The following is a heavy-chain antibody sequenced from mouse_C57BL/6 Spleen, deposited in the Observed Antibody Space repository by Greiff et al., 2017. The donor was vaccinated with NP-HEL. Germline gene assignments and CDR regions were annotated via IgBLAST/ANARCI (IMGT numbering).Heavy chain of an antibody. D-gene: IGHD1-3*01. CDR2: TDPANGNT. CDR3: SITTINA. V-gene: IGHV14-3*02. J-gene: IGHJ2*01. Sequence: EVQLQQSGAELVKSAASLKLSCTASGHNIKDTYIHWVKQRPEKGLERIRRTDPANGNTKYDPKFQGKATITADTSSNTAYLQLSSLTSEDTAVYYCSITTINAWGQGTTLTVSS. CDR1: GHNIKDTY.